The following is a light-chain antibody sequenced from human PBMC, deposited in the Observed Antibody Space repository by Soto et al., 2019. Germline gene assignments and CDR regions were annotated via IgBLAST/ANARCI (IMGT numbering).Light chain of an antibody. J-gene: IGKJ1*01. CDR2: GVS. V-gene: IGKV3-11*01. Sequence: EIVLTQSPATLSLSPGEGASLSCRASQNISTYLAWYQQRPGQVPRLLIYGVSKRAPAIPPRFSGSGSGKDFTLSVSGLETEDFATYYCQQRTNSPPWTFGQGTRVELK. CDR3: QQRTNSPPWT. CDR1: QNISTY.